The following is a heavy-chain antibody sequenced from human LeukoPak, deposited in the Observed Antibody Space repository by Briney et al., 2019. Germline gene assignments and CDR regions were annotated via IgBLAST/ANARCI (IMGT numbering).Heavy chain of an antibody. D-gene: IGHD3-22*01. CDR2: INPSSGGT. J-gene: IGHJ4*02. CDR1: GYTFTGYY. Sequence: ASVKVSCKASGYTFTGYYFHWVRQAPGQGPEWMGRINPSSGGTKYVEKFLGRVALTRDTSTSTVYMELTNLTSDDTAVYYCARAGDFYDSSGYSRHWGRGTPVTVSS. V-gene: IGHV1-2*06. CDR3: ARAGDFYDSSGYSRH.